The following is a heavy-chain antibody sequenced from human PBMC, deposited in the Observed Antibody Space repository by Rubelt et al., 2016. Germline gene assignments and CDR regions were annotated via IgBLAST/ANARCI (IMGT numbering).Heavy chain of an antibody. J-gene: IGHJ2*01. V-gene: IGHV3-7*01. Sequence: QLVESGGDLVKPGGCLRLSCAASGITFSNAWVSWVRQVPGKGLEWVAIINSDGSDKHYVDSVKGRLTISRDNIKNSLYFQMKSLGAEDTATYFCAGGTGCIFDLWGRGTLVTVSS. D-gene: IGHD1-7*01. CDR3: AGGTGCIFDL. CDR1: GITFSNAW. CDR2: INSDGSDK.